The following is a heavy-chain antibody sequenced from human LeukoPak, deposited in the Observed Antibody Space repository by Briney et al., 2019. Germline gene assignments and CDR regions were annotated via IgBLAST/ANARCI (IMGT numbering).Heavy chain of an antibody. CDR1: GFNFTRYN. Sequence: GGSLRLSCAASGFNFTRYNMNWVRQAPGKGLEHISYISSISRTIDNADSVKGRFTISRDNAKNSLYLQMNSLRAEDTALYYCAREAMIPYDYYYYMDVWGKGTTVTVSS. V-gene: IGHV3-48*04. J-gene: IGHJ6*03. CDR2: ISSISRTI. CDR3: AREAMIPYDYYYYMDV. D-gene: IGHD3-22*01.